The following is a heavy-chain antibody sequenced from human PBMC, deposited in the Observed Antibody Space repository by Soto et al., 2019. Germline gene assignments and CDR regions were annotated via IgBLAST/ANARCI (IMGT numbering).Heavy chain of an antibody. CDR1: GFTLNNYW. CDR3: ARGDIAAETFFYYYGMDL. V-gene: IGHV3-74*01. CDR2: INGDATST. J-gene: IGHJ6*02. Sequence: QLVESGGGLVQPGGSLRLSCAASGFTLNNYWMHWVRQAPGMGLVWVSRINGDATSTSYADSVKGRFTISRDNARNTLYLQMNSLRAADTALYYCARGDIAAETFFYYYGMDLWGQGTTVTVS. D-gene: IGHD6-13*01.